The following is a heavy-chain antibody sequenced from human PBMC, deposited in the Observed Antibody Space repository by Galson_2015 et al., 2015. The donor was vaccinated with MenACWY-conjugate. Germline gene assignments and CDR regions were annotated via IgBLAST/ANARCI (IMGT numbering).Heavy chain of an antibody. CDR3: AHSPYCSTTSCYAALAFDV. V-gene: IGHV2-5*02. D-gene: IGHD2-2*01. J-gene: IGHJ3*01. CDR1: GFSLSTSRVG. CDR2: IYWGDDT. Sequence: PALVQPTQTLTLTCTFSGFSLSTSRVGVGWIRQPPGQALEWLSLIYWGDDTRYSPSLKSRLTITKDTSKNQVVLSMTTMDPVDTATYYCAHSPYCSTTSCYAALAFDVWGQGTVVTVSS.